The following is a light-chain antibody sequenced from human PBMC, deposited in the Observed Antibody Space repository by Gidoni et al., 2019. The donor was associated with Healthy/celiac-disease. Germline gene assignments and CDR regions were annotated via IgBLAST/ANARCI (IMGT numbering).Light chain of an antibody. Sequence: DIQRTQSPLSLCASLGDRVTITCQASQDISNYLNWYQQKPGKAPKLLIYDASSLETGVPSRFSGSVSGTAFTFTIRSLQPEDIATYYCQQYDNLPLTFGGGTKVEIK. J-gene: IGKJ4*01. V-gene: IGKV1-33*01. CDR1: QDISNY. CDR3: QQYDNLPLT. CDR2: DAS.